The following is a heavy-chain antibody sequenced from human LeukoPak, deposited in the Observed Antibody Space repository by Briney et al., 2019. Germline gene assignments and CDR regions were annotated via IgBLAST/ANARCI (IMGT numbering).Heavy chain of an antibody. CDR2: IYASGYT. Sequence: PSETLSLTCAVCGGSFSGYYWSWIRQPPGKGLEWIGRIYASGYTNYNPSLKSRGTMSVDTSKNQFTLKLTSVTAADTAVYYCARDRDYYDSSGNFDSWGQGTLVTVSS. D-gene: IGHD3-22*01. V-gene: IGHV4-59*10. CDR1: GGSFSGYY. CDR3: ARDRDYYDSSGNFDS. J-gene: IGHJ4*02.